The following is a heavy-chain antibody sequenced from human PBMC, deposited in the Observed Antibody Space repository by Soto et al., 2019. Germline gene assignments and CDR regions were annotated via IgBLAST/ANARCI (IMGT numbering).Heavy chain of an antibody. D-gene: IGHD3-9*01. CDR2: INHSGST. Sequence: PSETLSLTCAVYGGSFSGYYWSWIRQPPGKGLEWIGEINHSGSTNYNPSLKSRVTISVDTSKNQFSLKLSSVTAADTAVYYCARGSRLDDILWYWGQGTLVTVSS. J-gene: IGHJ4*02. V-gene: IGHV4-34*01. CDR3: ARGSRLDDILWY. CDR1: GGSFSGYY.